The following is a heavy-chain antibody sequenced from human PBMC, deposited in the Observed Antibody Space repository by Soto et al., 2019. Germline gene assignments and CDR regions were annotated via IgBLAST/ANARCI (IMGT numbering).Heavy chain of an antibody. D-gene: IGHD3-3*01. Sequence: GGSLRLSCAASGFTFSSYAMSWVRQAPGKELEWVSAISGSGGSTYYADSVKGRFTISRDNSKNTLYLQMNSLRAEDTAVYYCAKESGRYCDFWSGYYTPDQPYHMDVWGKGTTVTVSS. J-gene: IGHJ6*03. CDR2: ISGSGGST. CDR1: GFTFSSYA. V-gene: IGHV3-23*01. CDR3: AKESGRYCDFWSGYYTPDQPYHMDV.